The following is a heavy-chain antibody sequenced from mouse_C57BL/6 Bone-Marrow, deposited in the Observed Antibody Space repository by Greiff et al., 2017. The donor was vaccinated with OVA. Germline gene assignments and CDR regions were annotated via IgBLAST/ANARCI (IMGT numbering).Heavy chain of an antibody. V-gene: IGHV1-72*01. CDR2: IDPNSGGT. D-gene: IGHD1-1*01. CDR1: GYTFTSYW. CDR3: AFYYYGSSYWYFDV. Sequence: QVQLQQPGAELVKPGASVKLSCKASGYTFTSYWMHWVKQRPGRGLEWIGRIDPNSGGTKYNEKFKSKATLTVDKPSSTAYMQLSSLTSEDSAFYYCAFYYYGSSYWYFDVWGTGTTVTVSS. J-gene: IGHJ1*03.